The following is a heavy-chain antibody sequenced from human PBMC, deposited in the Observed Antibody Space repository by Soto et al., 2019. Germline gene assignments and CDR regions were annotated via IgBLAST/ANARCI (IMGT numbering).Heavy chain of an antibody. Sequence: ASVKVSCKASGYTFSKQNMHWVRQAPGQGLEWMGWLNGGNGVTQYSEKFQGRVTLTGDTSASIAYMELSSLTSEDTGFYYCVTYDYGLKGFWGQGTLVTVSS. CDR2: LNGGNGVT. D-gene: IGHD3-16*01. J-gene: IGHJ4*01. CDR1: GYTFSKQN. V-gene: IGHV1-3*01. CDR3: VTYDYGLKGF.